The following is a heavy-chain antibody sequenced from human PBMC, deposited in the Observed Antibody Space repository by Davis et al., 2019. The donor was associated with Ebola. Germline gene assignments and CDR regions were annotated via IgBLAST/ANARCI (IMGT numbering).Heavy chain of an antibody. CDR1: GGTFSSYA. J-gene: IGHJ3*02. CDR3: ARFRTYYYVTREGAFDI. D-gene: IGHD3-10*02. CDR2: IIPVFGIP. V-gene: IGHV1-69*10. Sequence: SVKVSCKASGGTFSSYAISWVRQAPGQGLDWMGGIIPVFGIPKYAQKFQGRVTMTRDTSTSTVYMELSSLRSEDTAVYYCARFRTYYYVTREGAFDIWGQGTIVTVSS.